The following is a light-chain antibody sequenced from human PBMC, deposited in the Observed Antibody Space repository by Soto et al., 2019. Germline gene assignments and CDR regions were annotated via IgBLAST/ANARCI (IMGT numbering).Light chain of an antibody. CDR2: DAS. J-gene: IGKJ2*01. Sequence: EIVMTQSPATLSLSPGERATLSCRASQTIDNTLAWYQRKPGQAPRLLIYDASTRATGVPARFSGSGSGTDFTLTISSLHSEDFAVYYCQHYNYWPYTFGQGTKVDIK. V-gene: IGKV3-15*01. CDR3: QHYNYWPYT. CDR1: QTIDNT.